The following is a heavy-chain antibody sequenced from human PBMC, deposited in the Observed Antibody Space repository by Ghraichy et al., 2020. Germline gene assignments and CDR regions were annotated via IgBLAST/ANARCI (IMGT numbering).Heavy chain of an antibody. Sequence: SVKVSCKASGGTFSSYAISWVRQAPGQGLEWMGGIIPIFGTANYAQKFQGRVTITADESTSTAYMELSSLRSEDTAVYYCARTCDYCSGGSPRLHDAFDIWGQGTMVTVSS. J-gene: IGHJ3*02. CDR3: ARTCDYCSGGSPRLHDAFDI. V-gene: IGHV1-69*13. CDR2: IIPIFGTA. D-gene: IGHD2-15*01. CDR1: GGTFSSYA.